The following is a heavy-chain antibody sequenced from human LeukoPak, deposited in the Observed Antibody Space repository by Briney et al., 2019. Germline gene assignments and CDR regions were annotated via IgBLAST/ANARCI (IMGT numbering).Heavy chain of an antibody. CDR3: ARESGGSGTLPYDF. CDR2: VGVGHDT. Sequence: PGGSLRLSCAASGFTLSSYEMHWLRQPSGKGLEWVSAVGVGHDTFYGGSVKGRFTISRDNARNSVYLQMHSLRAGDTGVYYCARESGGSGTLPYDFSGHGTMVPVSS. J-gene: IGHJ3*01. CDR1: GFTLSSYE. D-gene: IGHD3-10*01. V-gene: IGHV3-13*01.